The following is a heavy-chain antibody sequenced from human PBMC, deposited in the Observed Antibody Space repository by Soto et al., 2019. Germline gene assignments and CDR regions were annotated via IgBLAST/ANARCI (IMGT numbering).Heavy chain of an antibody. CDR1: GFTFSSYA. Sequence: GGSLRLSCAASGFTFSSYAMHWFRQAPGKGLEWVAVVLYDGDNDGSNKYYADSVKGRFTISRDNTKNTLYLQMNSLRSEDTAVYHCATEQQSKEFDYWGQGTLVTVSS. CDR2: VLYDGDNDGSNK. CDR3: ATEQQSKEFDY. V-gene: IGHV3-30-3*01. D-gene: IGHD6-13*01. J-gene: IGHJ4*02.